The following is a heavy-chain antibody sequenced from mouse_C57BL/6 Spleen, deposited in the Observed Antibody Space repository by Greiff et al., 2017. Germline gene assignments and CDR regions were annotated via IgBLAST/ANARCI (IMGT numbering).Heavy chain of an antibody. CDR1: GYSFTGYY. D-gene: IGHD2-2*01. Sequence: VQLQQSGPELVKPGASVKISCKASGYSFTGYYMHWVKQSHGNILDWIGYIYPYNGVSSYNQKFKGKATLTVDKSSSTASMELLNLTSEDSAVYYCARSGLELGQSTMVTTGIAYWGQGTLVTVSA. J-gene: IGHJ3*01. V-gene: IGHV1-31*01. CDR2: IYPYNGVS. CDR3: ARSGLELGQSTMVTTGIAY.